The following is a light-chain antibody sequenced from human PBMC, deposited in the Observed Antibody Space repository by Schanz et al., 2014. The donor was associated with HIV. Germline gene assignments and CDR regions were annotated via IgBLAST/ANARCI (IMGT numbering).Light chain of an antibody. Sequence: IQVTQSPSSLSASVGDRVTITCRASQSIGNYLNWYQQQPGKPPKLLIYKASSLESGVSSRFSGSGSGTDFTLTINSLQPEDFATYYCQQLSSYPRTFGQGTKVEIK. J-gene: IGKJ1*01. CDR3: QQLSSYPRT. CDR1: QSIGNY. V-gene: IGKV1-13*02. CDR2: KAS.